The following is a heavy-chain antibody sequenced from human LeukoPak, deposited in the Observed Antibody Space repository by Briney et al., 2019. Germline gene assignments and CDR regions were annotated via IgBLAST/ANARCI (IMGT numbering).Heavy chain of an antibody. Sequence: SETLSLTCTVSGGSISSYYWSWIRQPPGKGLGWIGYIYYSGSTNYNPSLKSRVTISVDTSKNQFSLKLSSVTAADTAVYYCARAHSFGYGAFDIWGQGTMVTVSS. CDR1: GGSISSYY. V-gene: IGHV4-59*01. D-gene: IGHD5-18*01. CDR3: ARAHSFGYGAFDI. J-gene: IGHJ3*02. CDR2: IYYSGST.